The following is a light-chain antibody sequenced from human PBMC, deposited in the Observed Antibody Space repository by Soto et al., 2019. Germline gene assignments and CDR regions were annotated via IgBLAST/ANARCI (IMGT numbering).Light chain of an antibody. Sequence: QSVLTQPPSVSGAPGQRVTISCTGSSSNIGAGYDVHWYQQLPGTAPKLLIYGNSNRPSGVPDRFSGSKSGTSASLAITGLQAEDEADYYCSSYTITSAYGVFGGGTKVTVL. CDR1: SSNIGAGYD. V-gene: IGLV1-40*01. J-gene: IGLJ3*02. CDR3: SSYTITSAYGV. CDR2: GNS.